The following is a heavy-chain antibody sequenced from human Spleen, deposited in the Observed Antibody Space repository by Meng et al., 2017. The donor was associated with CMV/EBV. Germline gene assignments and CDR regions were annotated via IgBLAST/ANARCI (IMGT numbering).Heavy chain of an antibody. J-gene: IGHJ4*02. CDR3: ARGSSSWYGRYTD. V-gene: IGHV1-18*01. Sequence: KASGYTCTSYGISWVRQAPGRGLEWMGWISAYNGNTNYAQKLQGRVTMTTDTSTSTAYMELRSLRSDDTAVYYCARGSSSWYGRYTDWGQGTLVTVSS. CDR2: ISAYNGNT. D-gene: IGHD6-13*01. CDR1: GYTCTSYG.